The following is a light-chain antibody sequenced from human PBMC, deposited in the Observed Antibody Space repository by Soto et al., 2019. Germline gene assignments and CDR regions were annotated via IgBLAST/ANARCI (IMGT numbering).Light chain of an antibody. CDR2: EVT. CDR1: SSDVGAYNF. V-gene: IGLV2-14*01. Sequence: QSALTQPASVSGSPGQSITISCTGTSSDVGAYNFVSWYQHHPGRAPKVIIYEVTIRPSGVSNRFSGSKSGNTASLTISGLQAEDEADYYCSSYTTSATYVFGSGTKLTVL. J-gene: IGLJ1*01. CDR3: SSYTTSATYV.